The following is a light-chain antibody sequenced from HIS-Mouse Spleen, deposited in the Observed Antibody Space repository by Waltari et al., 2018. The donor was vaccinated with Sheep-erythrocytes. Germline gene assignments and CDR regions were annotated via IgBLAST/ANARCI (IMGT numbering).Light chain of an antibody. Sequence: SYELTQPPSVSVSPGQTASITCSGDKLGDKYACWYQQKPGQSPVLVIYQDSKRPSGIPERFSGSNSGNTATPTISGTQAMDEADYYYQAWDSSTVVFGGGTKLTVL. CDR2: QDS. V-gene: IGLV3-1*01. CDR1: KLGDKY. CDR3: QAWDSSTVV. J-gene: IGLJ2*01.